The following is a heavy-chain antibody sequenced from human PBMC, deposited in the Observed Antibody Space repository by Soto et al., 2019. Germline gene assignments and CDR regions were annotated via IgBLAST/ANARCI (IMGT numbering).Heavy chain of an antibody. CDR1: GGSITPFK. J-gene: IGHJ4*02. CDR2: MYSSGSV. D-gene: IGHD2-15*01. CDR3: AREWSAFDC. V-gene: IGHV4-59*01. Sequence: SETLSLTCTVSGGSITPFKWSWIRQSPGKGLEWIGYMYSSGSVNYNPSLKSRVTISMDTSKNQYSLKLISATAADTAVYYCAREWSAFDCWGQGILVTVSS.